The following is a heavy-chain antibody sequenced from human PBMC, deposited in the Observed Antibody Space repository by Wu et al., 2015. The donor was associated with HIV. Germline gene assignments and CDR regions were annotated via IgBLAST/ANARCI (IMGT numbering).Heavy chain of an antibody. J-gene: IGHJ4*02. CDR3: TRTFGFGSRSIGGRGSLDY. D-gene: IGHD3-16*01. CDR2: IKPSSGST. V-gene: IGHV1-46*03. CDR1: GYTFTNYY. Sequence: QVQLVQSGAEVKKPGASVKVSCKASGYTFTNYYVHWLRQAPGQGLEWMGVIKPSSGSTSHEQKFHGRIIMSRDTSTSTVYMELSSLRSEDTAVYYCTRTFGFGSRSIGGRGSLDYWAEGTRGHRLL.